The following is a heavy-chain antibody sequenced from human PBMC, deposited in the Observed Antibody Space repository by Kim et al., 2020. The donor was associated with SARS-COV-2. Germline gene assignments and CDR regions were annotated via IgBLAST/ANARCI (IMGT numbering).Heavy chain of an antibody. Sequence: GGSLRLSCAASGFTFSSYAMSWVRQAPGKGLEWVSAISGSGGSTYYADSVKGRFTISRDNSKNTLYLQMNSLRAEDTAVYYCAKEGPIYYEYYYYYYGMDVWGQGTTVTVSS. CDR3: AKEGPIYYEYYYYYYGMDV. J-gene: IGHJ6*02. V-gene: IGHV3-23*01. CDR2: ISGSGGST. D-gene: IGHD3-22*01. CDR1: GFTFSSYA.